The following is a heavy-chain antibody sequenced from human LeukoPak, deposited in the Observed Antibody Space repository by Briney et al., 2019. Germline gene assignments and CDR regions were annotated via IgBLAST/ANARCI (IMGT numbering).Heavy chain of an antibody. CDR1: GFTFNSYA. V-gene: IGHV3-23*01. D-gene: IGHD6-13*01. CDR2: ISGSGNST. Sequence: GGSLRLSCAASGFTFNSYAMSWVRQAPGKGLEWVSAISGSGNSTYYGDSVKGRFTISRDNSKNTLYLQMNSLRAEDTAVYYCAKTRPLDSSSWSHGDYWGQGTLVTVSS. CDR3: AKTRPLDSSSWSHGDY. J-gene: IGHJ4*02.